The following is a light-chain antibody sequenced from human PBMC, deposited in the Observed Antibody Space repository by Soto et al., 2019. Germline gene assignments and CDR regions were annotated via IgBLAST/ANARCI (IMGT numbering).Light chain of an antibody. V-gene: IGLV1-40*01. CDR1: SSNIGAGYD. Sequence: QSVLTQPPSVSGAPGQRVTISCTGSSSNIGAGYDVHWYQQLPGTAPKLLIYGNSNRPSGVPDRFSGSKSGTPASLAITGLQAEDEADYYCSSYAGSNNYVFGTGTKVTVL. CDR2: GNS. CDR3: SSYAGSNNYV. J-gene: IGLJ1*01.